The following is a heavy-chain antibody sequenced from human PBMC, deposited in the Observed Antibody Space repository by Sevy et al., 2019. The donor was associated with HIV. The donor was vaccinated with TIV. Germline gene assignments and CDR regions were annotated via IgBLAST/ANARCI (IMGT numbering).Heavy chain of an antibody. CDR2: IKQDGSEK. CDR1: GFTFSNNW. Sequence: GGSLRLSCVASGFTFSNNWMTWVRQAPGKGLQWVANIKQDGSEKYFVDSVKGRFTISRDNAKNSLYLQMSSLRVEDTAVYYWSRGIFGSGSRLGLGYWGQGTLVTVSS. J-gene: IGHJ4*02. V-gene: IGHV3-7*01. CDR3: SRGIFGSGSRLGLGY. D-gene: IGHD3-10*01.